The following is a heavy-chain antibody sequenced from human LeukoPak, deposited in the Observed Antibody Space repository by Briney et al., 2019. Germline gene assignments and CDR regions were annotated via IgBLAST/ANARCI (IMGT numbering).Heavy chain of an antibody. D-gene: IGHD6-19*01. CDR2: FYSGGNT. V-gene: IGHV3-66*01. CDR3: ARSTYSSGWRDY. Sequence: GGSLRLSCAASGFTVSSNYMSWVRQAPGKGLEWVSAFYSGGNTYYADSVKGRFTISRDNSKNTLYLQMNSLRAEDTAVYFCARSTYSSGWRDYWGQGTLVTVSS. J-gene: IGHJ4*02. CDR1: GFTVSSNY.